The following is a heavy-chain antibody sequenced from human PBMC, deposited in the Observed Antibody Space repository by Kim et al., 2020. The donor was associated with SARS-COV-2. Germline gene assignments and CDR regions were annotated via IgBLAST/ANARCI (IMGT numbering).Heavy chain of an antibody. CDR3: ARLKHYYDGSGYYGFDS. Sequence: ASVKVSCKASGYTFTDYYIHWVRQVPGQGLEWMGRVNPKSAGTNFAQMFKGRATVTADTSINTAYVELSGLKSDDTAVYYCARLKHYYDGSGYYGFDSWG. CDR2: VNPKSAGT. D-gene: IGHD3-22*01. V-gene: IGHV1-2*06. CDR1: GYTFTDYY. J-gene: IGHJ4*01.